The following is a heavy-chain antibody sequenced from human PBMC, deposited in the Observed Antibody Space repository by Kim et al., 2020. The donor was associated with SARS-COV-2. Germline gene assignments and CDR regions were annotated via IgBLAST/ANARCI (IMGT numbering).Heavy chain of an antibody. Sequence: GGSLRLSCAASGFTFSNAWMSWVRQAPGKGLEWVGRIKSKTDGGTTDYAAPVKGRFTISRDDSKNTLYLQMNSLKTEDTAVYYCTTIGSTYSSSWYPPEIYYYYGMDVWGQGTTVTVSS. CDR1: GFTFSNAW. J-gene: IGHJ6*02. V-gene: IGHV3-15*01. D-gene: IGHD6-13*01. CDR3: TTIGSTYSSSWYPPEIYYYYGMDV. CDR2: IKSKTDGGTT.